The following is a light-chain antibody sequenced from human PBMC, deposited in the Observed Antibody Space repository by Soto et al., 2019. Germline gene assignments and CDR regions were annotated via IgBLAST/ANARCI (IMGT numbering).Light chain of an antibody. CDR3: QQYSSSPLT. Sequence: EIVMTQSPATLSASPGEGITLSCWASQSVKTHLAWYQQKPGQAPRLLIYDASTRATVIPARFSGSGSGTEFTLTISSLQSEDFAVYYCQQYSSSPLTFGGGTKVDIK. V-gene: IGKV3-15*01. CDR1: QSVKTH. J-gene: IGKJ4*01. CDR2: DAS.